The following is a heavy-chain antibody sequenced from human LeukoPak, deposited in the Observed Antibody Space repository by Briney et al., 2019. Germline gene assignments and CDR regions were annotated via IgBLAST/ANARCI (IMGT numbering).Heavy chain of an antibody. Sequence: GGALRLSCAASGFTFSSYAMSWVRQAPGKGLEWVSAISGSGGSTYYADSVKGRFTISRDNSKNTLYLQMNSLRAEDTAVYYCAKTGTITMIVVGHFDYWGQGTLVTVSS. CDR2: ISGSGGST. V-gene: IGHV3-23*01. D-gene: IGHD3-22*01. J-gene: IGHJ4*02. CDR1: GFTFSSYA. CDR3: AKTGTITMIVVGHFDY.